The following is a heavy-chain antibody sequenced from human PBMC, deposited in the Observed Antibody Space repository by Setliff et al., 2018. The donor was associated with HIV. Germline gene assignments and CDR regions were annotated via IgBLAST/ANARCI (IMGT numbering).Heavy chain of an antibody. V-gene: IGHV1-46*01. J-gene: IGHJ6*03. D-gene: IGHD5-18*01. CDR3: ARVLLGGGYSYGPHYYYYMDV. Sequence: GASVKVSCKASGYTLTSNYMHWVRQAPGQGLEWMGIVNPSDGSTIYAQKFQGRVTMTRDTSTSTVDMELSSLTSEDTAVYFCARVLLGGGYSYGPHYYYYMDVWGKGTTVTVSS. CDR1: GYTLTSNY. CDR2: VNPSDGST.